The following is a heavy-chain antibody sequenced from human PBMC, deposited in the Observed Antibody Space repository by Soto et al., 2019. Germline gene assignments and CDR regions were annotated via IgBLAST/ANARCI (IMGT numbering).Heavy chain of an antibody. D-gene: IGHD1-1*01. CDR2: IWYDGSNK. Sequence: QVQLVESGGGVVQPGRSLRLSCAASGFTFSSYGMHWVRQAPGKGLEWVAVIWYDGSNKYYADSVKGRFTISRDNSKNTLYRQMNSLRAEDTAVEYWARDRTGKGWFAPWGQGTLVTVSS. J-gene: IGHJ5*02. CDR3: ARDRTGKGWFAP. CDR1: GFTFSSYG. V-gene: IGHV3-33*01.